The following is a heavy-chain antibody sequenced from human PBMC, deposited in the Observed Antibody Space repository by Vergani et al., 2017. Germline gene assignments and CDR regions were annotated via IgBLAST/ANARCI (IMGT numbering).Heavy chain of an antibody. CDR1: GFRFDQFG. Sequence: EVELVDSGGKVVRPGGSLRLSCVASGFRFDQFGMMWVRQSPGKGPEWVAGISFNGLTVGYSESVEGSFTISRDNSKKSLFLQMSNVRAEDTASYHCARGVLYSCYYCMNGWGNGTTVKVSS. J-gene: IGHJ6*03. V-gene: IGHV3-20*01. CDR3: ARGVLYSCYYCMNG. CDR2: ISFNGLTV. D-gene: IGHD2-21*01.